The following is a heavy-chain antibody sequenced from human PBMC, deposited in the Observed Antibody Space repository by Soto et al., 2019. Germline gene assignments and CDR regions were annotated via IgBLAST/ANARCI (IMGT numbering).Heavy chain of an antibody. J-gene: IGHJ6*02. CDR1: GDTFSSYA. CDR3: ARVGTSGSFYYYYGMDV. D-gene: IGHD1-26*01. Sequence: QVQLVQSGAEVKKPGSSMKVSCKASGDTFSSYAFSWVRQAPGQGLEWMGGIIPIFGTTNYAQKFQGRVTITADESTSTVSMELSSLRSEDTAMYYCARVGTSGSFYYYYGMDVWGQGTTVTVSS. CDR2: IIPIFGTT. V-gene: IGHV1-69*12.